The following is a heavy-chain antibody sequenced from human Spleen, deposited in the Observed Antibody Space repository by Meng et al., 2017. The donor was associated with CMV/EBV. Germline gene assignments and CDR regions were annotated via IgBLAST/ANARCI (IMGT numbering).Heavy chain of an antibody. V-gene: IGHV1-69*05. CDR2: IIPIFGSA. CDR1: GDNFNNYA. J-gene: IGHJ4*02. CDR3: ARSIGGCTSDACYNLDY. Sequence: AVKVSCTTSGDNFNNYAFCWVRQAPGQGLEWMGGIIPIFGSADYTQKFQGRVSITTDESTRTAYMELSSMRSEDTAIYCCARSIGGCTSDACYNLDYWGQGTRVTVSS. D-gene: IGHD2-8*01.